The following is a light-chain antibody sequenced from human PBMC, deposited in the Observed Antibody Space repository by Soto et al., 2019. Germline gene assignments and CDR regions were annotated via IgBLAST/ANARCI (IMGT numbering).Light chain of an antibody. CDR3: KQYNSYPWT. CDR2: KAS. V-gene: IGKV1-5*03. Sequence: DIQMTQSPSTLSASVGDRVTITCRASQSISSWLAWYQQKPGKAPKLLIYKASSLESGVPSRFSGSGSGTEFTLTISSLRPDDFATYYCKQYNSYPWTFGQGTKVEIK. J-gene: IGKJ1*01. CDR1: QSISSW.